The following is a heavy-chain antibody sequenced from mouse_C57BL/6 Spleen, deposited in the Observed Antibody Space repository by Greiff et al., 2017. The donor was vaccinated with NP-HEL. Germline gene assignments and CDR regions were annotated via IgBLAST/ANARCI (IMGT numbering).Heavy chain of an antibody. CDR2: IYPGSGST. CDR3: ARWLPSSYFDV. Sequence: QVQLKQSGAELVKPGASVQMSCKASGYTFTSYWITWVTQRPGQGPEWIGDIYPGSGSTHYNEKFKSKATLTVDTSSSTAYMQLSSLAAEDSAVYYCARWLPSSYFDVWGTGTTVTVSS. J-gene: IGHJ1*03. CDR1: GYTFTSYW. D-gene: IGHD2-3*01. V-gene: IGHV1-55*01.